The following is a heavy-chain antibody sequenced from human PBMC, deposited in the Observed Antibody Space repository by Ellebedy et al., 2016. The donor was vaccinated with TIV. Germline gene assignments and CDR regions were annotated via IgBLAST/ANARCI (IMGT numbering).Heavy chain of an antibody. CDR3: ARDRRELELRGLDP. D-gene: IGHD1-7*01. CDR1: GGYISGDH. J-gene: IGHJ5*02. Sequence: MPSETLSLTCTVSGGYISGDHWSWIRQPPGKGREWIGYITYDGRTNYNPSLKSRLTISLDTSKNQFSLKLTSVTAADTAIYFCARDRRELELRGLDPWGQGTLVSVSS. V-gene: IGHV4-59*01. CDR2: ITYDGRT.